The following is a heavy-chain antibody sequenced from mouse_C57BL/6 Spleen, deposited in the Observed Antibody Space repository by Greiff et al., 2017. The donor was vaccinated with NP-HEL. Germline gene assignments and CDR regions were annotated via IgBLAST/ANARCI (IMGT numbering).Heavy chain of an antibody. CDR3: ARAMITAWDY. J-gene: IGHJ2*01. CDR2: ISDGGSYT. D-gene: IGHD2-4*01. V-gene: IGHV5-4*01. CDR1: GFTFSSYA. Sequence: EVQLQQSGGGLVKPGGSLKLSCAASGFTFSSYAMSWVRQTPEKRLEWVATISDGGSYTYYPDNVKGRFTISRDNAKNNLYLQMSHLKSEDTAMYYCARAMITAWDYWGQGTTLTVSS.